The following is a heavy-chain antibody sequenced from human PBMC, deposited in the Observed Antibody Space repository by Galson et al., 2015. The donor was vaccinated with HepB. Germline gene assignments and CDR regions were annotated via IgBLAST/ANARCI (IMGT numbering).Heavy chain of an antibody. J-gene: IGHJ5*02. CDR1: GYTFSSYS. CDR3: ARGALVAVVAATQNSWFDP. V-gene: IGHV1-18*01. Sequence: SVKVSCKASGYTFSSYSITWVRQAPGQGLEWMGWISAYDRKTNYAQKFQGRVTMTTDTSTTTAYMELRSLRSDDTAVYYCARGALVAVVAATQNSWFDPWGQGTLVTVSS. D-gene: IGHD2-15*01. CDR2: ISAYDRKT.